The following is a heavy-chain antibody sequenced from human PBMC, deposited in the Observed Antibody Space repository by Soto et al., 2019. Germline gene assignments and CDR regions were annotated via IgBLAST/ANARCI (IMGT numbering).Heavy chain of an antibody. CDR1: GATFSGNF. J-gene: IGHJ5*02. CDR3: ARDNPYTNSFGNWFDP. V-gene: IGHV1-69*01. Sequence: QVQLVQSGAEVREPGASVKVSCKPSGATFSGNFFHWVRQAPGQGLEWMGWINPVFGTVNYAQKFQGRVTITADESTSTAYMELNRLRSEDTAVYYCARDNPYTNSFGNWFDPWGQGTLVIVS. CDR2: INPVFGTV. D-gene: IGHD6-13*01.